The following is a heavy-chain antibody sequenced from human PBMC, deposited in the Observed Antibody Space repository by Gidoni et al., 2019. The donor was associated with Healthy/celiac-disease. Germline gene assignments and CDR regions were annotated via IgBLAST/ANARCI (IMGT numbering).Heavy chain of an antibody. V-gene: IGHV3-23*01. Sequence: EVQLLESGGGLVQPGGSLRLSCAASGFTFSRYAMSWVRQAPGKGLEWVSAISGSGGSTYYADSVKGRFTISRDNSKNTLYLQMNSLRAEDTAVYYCAKAQRYCSSTSCLYYFDYWGQGTLVTVSS. D-gene: IGHD2-2*01. J-gene: IGHJ4*02. CDR1: GFTFSRYA. CDR3: AKAQRYCSSTSCLYYFDY. CDR2: ISGSGGST.